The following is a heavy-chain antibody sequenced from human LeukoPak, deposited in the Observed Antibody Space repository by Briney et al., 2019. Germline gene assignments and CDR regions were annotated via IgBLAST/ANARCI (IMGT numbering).Heavy chain of an antibody. CDR3: TREFCGSRAACAGGFYYDV. V-gene: IGHV3-13*01. J-gene: IGHJ2*01. CDR1: GFTFSSYD. D-gene: IGHD2-15*01. Sequence: GGSLRLSCAASGFTFSSYDFHCVRQAPGKGLEWVSAIGVAGDTYYADSVKGRFTISRENAATSLYLQMHSLRAGDTALYYCTREFCGSRAACAGGFYYDVWGRGTLVTVSS. CDR2: IGVAGDT.